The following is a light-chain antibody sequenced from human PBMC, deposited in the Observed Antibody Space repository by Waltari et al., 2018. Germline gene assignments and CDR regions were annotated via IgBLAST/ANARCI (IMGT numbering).Light chain of an antibody. CDR3: QQYDKLPLT. V-gene: IGKV1-33*01. Sequence: DIQMTQSPSSLSASVGDRVSITCRASHDISDSLNWYQQRPGKAPKLLIYDVSNLEIGVPARFSARGSGTDFTFTISSLQTEDIGTYYCQQYDKLPLTFGGGTKVEIK. CDR2: DVS. CDR1: HDISDS. J-gene: IGKJ4*01.